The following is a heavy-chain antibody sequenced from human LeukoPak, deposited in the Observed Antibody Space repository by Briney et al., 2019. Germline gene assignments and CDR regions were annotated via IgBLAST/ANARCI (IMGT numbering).Heavy chain of an antibody. CDR2: INPNSGGT. V-gene: IGHV1-2*06. CDR3: ARGPGLGANWFDP. CDR1: GYTFTGYY. J-gene: IGHJ5*02. Sequence: ASVKVSCKASGYTFTGYYMHWVRQAPGQGLEWMGRINPNSGGTNYAQKFQGRVTMTRDTSISTAYMELSRLRSDDTAVHYCARGPGLGANWFDPWGQGTLVTVSS. D-gene: IGHD3-10*01.